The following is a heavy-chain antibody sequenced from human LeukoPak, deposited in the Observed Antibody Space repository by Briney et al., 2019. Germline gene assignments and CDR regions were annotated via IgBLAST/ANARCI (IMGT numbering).Heavy chain of an antibody. CDR1: GCSISSSSYY. J-gene: IGHJ4*02. CDR3: ATLALGGYDILTGLPTFDY. V-gene: IGHV4-39*01. Sequence: PSETLSLTCTVPGCSISSSSYYWGWIRQPPGKGLEWIGSIYYSGSTYYNPSLKSRVTISVDTSKNQFSLKLSSVTAADTAVYYCATLALGGYDILTGLPTFDYWGQGTLVTVSS. CDR2: IYYSGST. D-gene: IGHD3-9*01.